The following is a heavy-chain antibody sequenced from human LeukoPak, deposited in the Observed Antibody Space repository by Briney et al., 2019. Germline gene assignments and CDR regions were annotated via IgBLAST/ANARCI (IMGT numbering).Heavy chain of an antibody. CDR3: ARGAGNSWFDD. V-gene: IGHV1-3*01. J-gene: IGHJ4*02. D-gene: IGHD6-13*01. Sequence: ASVTVSCTASGYTFTRYTIHWVRQAPGQRLEWMGWINPGNGNTQCSQNFQGRVTMTRDTSATTAYMELSSLDSEDTAVYYCARGAGNSWFDDWGQGALVTVSS. CDR1: GYTFTRYT. CDR2: INPGNGNT.